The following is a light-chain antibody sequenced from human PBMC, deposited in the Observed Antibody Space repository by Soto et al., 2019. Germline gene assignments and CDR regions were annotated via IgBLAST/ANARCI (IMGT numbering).Light chain of an antibody. V-gene: IGKV4-1*01. CDR3: QQHYSTPQT. CDR2: WAS. CDR1: QSVLYSSNNKNY. J-gene: IGKJ1*01. Sequence: DIVMTQSPDSLAVSLGERATINCKSSQSVLYSSNNKNYLAWYQQKPGQPPKLLIYWASTRESGVPDRFSGSGSGTDFTLTISSLQAEDVAPYYCQQHYSTPQTFGQGTKVEIQ.